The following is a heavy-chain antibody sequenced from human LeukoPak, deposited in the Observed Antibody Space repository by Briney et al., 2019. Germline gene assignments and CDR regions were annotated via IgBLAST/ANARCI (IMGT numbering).Heavy chain of an antibody. D-gene: IGHD2-15*01. CDR1: GFTLSSYA. CDR2: ISDTGNT. V-gene: IGHV3-23*01. CDR3: AKAPVTTCRGAFCYPFDY. J-gene: IGHJ4*02. Sequence: GGSLRLSCAASGFTLSSYAMSWVRQAPGKGLEWVSAISDTGNTHHADSVKGRFTISRDSSKNTLFLQMNRLRPEDAAVYYCAKAPVTTCRGAFCYPFDYWGLGTLVTVSS.